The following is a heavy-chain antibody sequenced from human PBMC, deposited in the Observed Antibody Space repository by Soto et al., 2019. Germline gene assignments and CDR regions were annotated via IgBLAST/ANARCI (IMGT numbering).Heavy chain of an antibody. CDR1: GFTFSSSA. Sequence: GGSLRLSCTASGFTFSSSAISWVRQAPGKGLEWVSAVSANGQGIYYADSVRGRFTISRDNSKNTVFLHMDSLSAEDTAVYYCAKDRHYPRDYFHYWGQGTLVTVS. J-gene: IGHJ4*02. V-gene: IGHV3-23*01. CDR2: VSANGQGI. D-gene: IGHD3-10*01. CDR3: AKDRHYPRDYFHY.